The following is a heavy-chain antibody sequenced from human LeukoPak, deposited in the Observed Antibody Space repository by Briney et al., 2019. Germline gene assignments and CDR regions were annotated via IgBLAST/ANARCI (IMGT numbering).Heavy chain of an antibody. D-gene: IGHD3-10*01. CDR3: TLPWGSGSYYDY. V-gene: IGHV3-15*01. J-gene: IGHJ4*02. CDR1: GFTFSNAW. Sequence: GGSLRLSCAASGFTFSNAWLNWVRQAPGKGLEWVGHIKSKIDGGTTDYAAPVKGRFTISRDDSKNTLFPQMNSLKTEDTAVYYCTLPWGSGSYYDYWGQGTLVTVSS. CDR2: IKSKIDGGTT.